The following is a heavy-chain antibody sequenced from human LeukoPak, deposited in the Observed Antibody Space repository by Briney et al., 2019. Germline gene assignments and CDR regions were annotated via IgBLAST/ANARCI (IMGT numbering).Heavy chain of an antibody. CDR2: INPNSGGT. CDR1: GYTFTGYY. J-gene: IGHJ4*02. CDR3: ARGYTSTRIAVAGTRGGGYFDY. V-gene: IGHV1-2*02. D-gene: IGHD6-19*01. Sequence: ASVKVSCKASGYTFTGYYMHWVRQAPGQGLEWMGWINPNSGGTNYAQKFQGRVTMTRDTSISTAYMELSRLRSDETAVYYCARGYTSTRIAVAGTRGGGYFDYWGQGTPVTVSS.